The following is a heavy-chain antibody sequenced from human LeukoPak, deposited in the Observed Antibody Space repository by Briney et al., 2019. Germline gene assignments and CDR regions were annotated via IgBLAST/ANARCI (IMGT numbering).Heavy chain of an antibody. J-gene: IGHJ3*02. V-gene: IGHV3-48*04. Sequence: GGSLRLSCAASGFTFRTYAMNWVRQAPGKGLEWLSYISSIGTTIYYRDSVEGRFTISRDNAKNSLYLQMNSLRVEDTALYYCARVRSVGGNPHAFNIWGQGTMVTVSS. D-gene: IGHD4-23*01. CDR1: GFTFRTYA. CDR3: ARVRSVGGNPHAFNI. CDR2: ISSIGTTI.